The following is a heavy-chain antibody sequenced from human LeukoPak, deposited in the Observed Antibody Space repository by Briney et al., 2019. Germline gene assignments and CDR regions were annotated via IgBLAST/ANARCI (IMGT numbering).Heavy chain of an antibody. J-gene: IGHJ4*02. CDR3: ARDFPVWFGELLSAFYFDY. Sequence: GGSLRLACAASGFTFDDYGMSWVRQAPGKGLEWVSGINWNGGSTGYADSVKGRFTTSRDNAKNSLYLQMNSLRAEDTALYYCARDFPVWFGELLSAFYFDYWGQGTLVTVSS. CDR2: INWNGGST. V-gene: IGHV3-20*04. CDR1: GFTFDDYG. D-gene: IGHD3-10*01.